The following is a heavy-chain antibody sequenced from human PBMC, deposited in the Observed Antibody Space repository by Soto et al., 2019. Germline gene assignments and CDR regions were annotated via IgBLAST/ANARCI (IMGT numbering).Heavy chain of an antibody. CDR1: GFTFNTAW. D-gene: IGHD2-15*01. J-gene: IGHJ4*02. V-gene: IGHV3-15*07. CDR3: ATDLPILSPQVDH. CDR2: IKSKNDGGAT. Sequence: GGSLRLSCAASGFTFNTAWMTWVRQSPGKGLEWVSRIKSKNDGGATEYAAPVKGRFSISRDDSQNMLYLQMTSLKTEDTAVYYCATDLPILSPQVDHWGPGTLATVSS.